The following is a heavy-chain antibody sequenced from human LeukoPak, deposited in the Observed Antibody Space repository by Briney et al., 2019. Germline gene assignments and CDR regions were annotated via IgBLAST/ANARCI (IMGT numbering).Heavy chain of an antibody. V-gene: IGHV3-30*04. CDR2: ISYDGSNK. J-gene: IGHJ6*02. D-gene: IGHD5-12*01. Sequence: PGRSLRLSCAASGFTFSSYAMHWVRQAPGKGLKWVAIISYDGSNKYYADSGKGRLTICRDNSKTTLYLLMNSLRAEDTAVYYCGRGGDIGDGMDVWGQGTTVTVSS. CDR3: GRGGDIGDGMDV. CDR1: GFTFSSYA.